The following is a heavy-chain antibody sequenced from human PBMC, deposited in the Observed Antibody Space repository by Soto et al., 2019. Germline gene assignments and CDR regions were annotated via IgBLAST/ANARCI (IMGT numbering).Heavy chain of an antibody. CDR3: ARDLMIPFGGDFYYYGMDV. J-gene: IGHJ6*02. CDR1: GGSISSYY. V-gene: IGHV4-59*01. CDR2: IYYSGST. Sequence: SETLSLTCTVSGGSISSYYWSWIRQPPGKGLEWIGYIYYSGSTTYNPSLKSRVTISVDTSKKQFSLRLSSVTAADTAVYYCARDLMIPFGGDFYYYGMDVWGQGTTVTVSS. D-gene: IGHD3-16*01.